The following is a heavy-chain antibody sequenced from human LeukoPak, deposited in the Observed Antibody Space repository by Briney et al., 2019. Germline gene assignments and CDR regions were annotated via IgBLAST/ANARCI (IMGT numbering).Heavy chain of an antibody. Sequence: GGSLRLSCAASGFTFRSYWMSWVRQAPGKGLEWVANIKQDGSGKYYVDSVKGRFTISRDNAENSLYLQMNSLRAEDTAMYYCASAYNSSSFDYWGQGTLVTVSS. J-gene: IGHJ4*02. CDR3: ASAYNSSSFDY. CDR2: IKQDGSGK. D-gene: IGHD6-6*01. CDR1: GFTFRSYW. V-gene: IGHV3-7*01.